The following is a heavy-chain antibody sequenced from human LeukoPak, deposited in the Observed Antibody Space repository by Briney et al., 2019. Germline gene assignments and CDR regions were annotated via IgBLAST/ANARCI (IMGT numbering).Heavy chain of an antibody. D-gene: IGHD2-2*02. J-gene: IGHJ6*02. CDR2: IYYSGST. CDR1: GASVSSATYY. Sequence: SETLSLTCTVSGASVSSATYYWSWIRQPPGKGLESIGYIYYSGSTNYNPSLKSRVTISVDTSKNQFSLKLSSVTAADTAVYYCARGNIVVVPAAITRRVYYGMDVWGQGTTVTVSS. CDR3: ARGNIVVVPAAITRRVYYGMDV. V-gene: IGHV4-61*01.